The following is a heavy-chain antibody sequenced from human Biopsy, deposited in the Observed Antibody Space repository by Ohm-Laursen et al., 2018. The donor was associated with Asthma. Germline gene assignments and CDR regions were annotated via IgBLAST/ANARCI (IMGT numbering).Heavy chain of an antibody. J-gene: IGHJ5*02. Sequence: SDTLSLTCTVSGASIKTDDHYWSWLRQPPGKGLEWFGFIHYSGSTSYNPSLKGGVAISVDTSKNQFSLKLSSVTAADTAVYYCARTTYGHDGFDPWGQGTLVTVSS. CDR3: ARTTYGHDGFDP. D-gene: IGHD4-17*01. CDR1: GASIKTDDHY. CDR2: IHYSGST. V-gene: IGHV4-30-4*02.